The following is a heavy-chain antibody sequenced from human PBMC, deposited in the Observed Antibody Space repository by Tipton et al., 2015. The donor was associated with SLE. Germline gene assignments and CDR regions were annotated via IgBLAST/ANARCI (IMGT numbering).Heavy chain of an antibody. CDR1: GGSISSVSSY. D-gene: IGHD3-3*01. Sequence: LRLSCTVSGGSISSVSSYWSWIRQSAGKGLEWIGRIYTSGGTNYNPSLKSRVTISVDTTKNQFSLKLSSVTAADTAVYYCARAGPGVTIFGVDPWYFDLWGRGTLVTVSS. CDR3: ARAGPGVTIFGVDPWYFDL. J-gene: IGHJ2*01. CDR2: IYTSGGT. V-gene: IGHV4-61*02.